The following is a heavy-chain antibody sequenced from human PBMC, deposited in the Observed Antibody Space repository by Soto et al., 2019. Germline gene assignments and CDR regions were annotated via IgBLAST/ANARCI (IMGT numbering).Heavy chain of an antibody. CDR3: ARLQLPRYYFDY. Sequence: SETLSLTYTVSDGSISSISYYWGWIRQPPGKGLEWIGSIYYSGSTYYNPSLKSRVTISVDTSKNQFSLKLSSVTAADTAVYYCARLQLPRYYFDYWGQGTLVTVSS. V-gene: IGHV4-39*01. J-gene: IGHJ4*02. D-gene: IGHD2-2*01. CDR2: IYYSGST. CDR1: DGSISSISYY.